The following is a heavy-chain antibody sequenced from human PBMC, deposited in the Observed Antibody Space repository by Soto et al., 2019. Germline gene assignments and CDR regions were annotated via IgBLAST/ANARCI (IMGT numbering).Heavy chain of an antibody. Sequence: QVQLVQSGAEVKKPGASVKVSCKASGYTFNSYNIDWVRQAPGQGLEWMGWISTYNGNTYYAQKLQGRVTMTTDTSTNTAYMALRRLRSDDTAVYFCASEFVTRRVFEVWGQGTLVTVSS. CDR3: ASEFVTRRVFEV. CDR2: ISTYNGNT. CDR1: GYTFNSYN. V-gene: IGHV1-18*04. J-gene: IGHJ4*02. D-gene: IGHD3-16*01.